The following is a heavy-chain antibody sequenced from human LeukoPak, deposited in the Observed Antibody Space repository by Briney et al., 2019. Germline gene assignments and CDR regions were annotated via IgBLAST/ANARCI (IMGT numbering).Heavy chain of an antibody. V-gene: IGHV3-48*03. CDR2: ISSSGSTI. CDR1: GFTFSGYA. J-gene: IGHJ4*02. Sequence: GGSLRLSCAASGFTFSGYAMNWVRQAPGKGLEWVSYISSSGSTIYYADSVKGRFTISRDNAKNSLYLQMNSLRVEDTAVYYCARTTHGGFPYFDYWGQGTLVTVSS. CDR3: ARTTHGGFPYFDY. D-gene: IGHD2-15*01.